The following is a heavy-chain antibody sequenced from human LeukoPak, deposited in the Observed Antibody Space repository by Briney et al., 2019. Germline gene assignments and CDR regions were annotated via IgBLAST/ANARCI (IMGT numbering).Heavy chain of an antibody. CDR1: GFTFSRYW. CDR2: ISTDGSST. J-gene: IGHJ1*01. V-gene: IGHV3-74*01. Sequence: GGSLRLSCAASGFTFSRYWIHWARQAPGKGPVWVSVISTDGSSTRYADSVKGRFTISRDNVKNTLYLQMNSLRAEDTAVYYCARELAGSRYFQHWGQGTLVTVSS. D-gene: IGHD1-1*01. CDR3: ARELAGSRYFQH.